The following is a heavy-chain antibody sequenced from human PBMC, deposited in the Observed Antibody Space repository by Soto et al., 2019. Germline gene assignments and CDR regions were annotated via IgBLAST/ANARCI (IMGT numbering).Heavy chain of an antibody. Sequence: EVQLLDSGGGWVQPGGSLRLSCVASGFVFSDYAMSWVRQAPGKGLEWVSAISAGGSDTYYADSVKGRFTVSRVKSESTLYLQMNTLRAEDTAIYYCASVPIWCGSSSCYTEGFDSWGQGTLVTVSS. V-gene: IGHV3-23*01. CDR2: ISAGGSDT. CDR1: GFVFSDYA. D-gene: IGHD2-2*01. J-gene: IGHJ4*02. CDR3: ASVPIWCGSSSCYTEGFDS.